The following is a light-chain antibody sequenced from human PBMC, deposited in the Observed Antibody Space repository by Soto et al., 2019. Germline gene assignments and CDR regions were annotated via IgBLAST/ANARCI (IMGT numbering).Light chain of an antibody. CDR3: QQHTNWLT. V-gene: IGKV3-11*01. CDR1: QSVASS. CDR2: DAS. Sequence: PGERATLSCRASQSVASSLAWYQQKPGQPPRLLIYDASKRAAGIPARYSGSGSGTDFTLTISRLEPEDFAVYYCQQHTNWLTFGGGTKVEIK. J-gene: IGKJ4*01.